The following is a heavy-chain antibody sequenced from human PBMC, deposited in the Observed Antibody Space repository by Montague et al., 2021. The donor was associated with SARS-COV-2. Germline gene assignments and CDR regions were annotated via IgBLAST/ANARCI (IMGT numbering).Heavy chain of an antibody. Sequence: SETLSLTCAVYGGSFSDYKWTWIRQSPGKGLEWLGQISHSGSANYNPSLKSRVTIPVDTAKNQFSLKLTSVNAADTAVYYCTRGAPGYWGQGTLVTVSS. J-gene: IGHJ4*02. CDR1: GGSFSDYK. V-gene: IGHV4-34*01. CDR3: TRGAPGY. CDR2: ISHSGSA.